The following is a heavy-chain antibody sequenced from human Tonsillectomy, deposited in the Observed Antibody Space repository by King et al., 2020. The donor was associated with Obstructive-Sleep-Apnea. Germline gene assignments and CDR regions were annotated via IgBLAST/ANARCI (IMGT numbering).Heavy chain of an antibody. J-gene: IGHJ4*02. V-gene: IGHV3-33*01. D-gene: IGHD6-19*01. CDR2: IWYDGRNK. CDR3: ARDSSGGGYVDFDY. Sequence: QLVQSGGGVVQPGRSLRLSCASSGFIFSDHGMHWVRQAPGKGLEWVAVIWYDGRNKYYADSVKGRFTISRDNSKSTLHLQINSLRAEDTAVYYCARDSSGGGYVDFDYWGQGTLVAVSS. CDR1: GFIFSDHG.